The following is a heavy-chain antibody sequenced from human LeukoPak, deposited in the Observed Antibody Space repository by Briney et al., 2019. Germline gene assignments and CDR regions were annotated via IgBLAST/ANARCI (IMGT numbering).Heavy chain of an antibody. CDR3: ARQLVPAARNWFDP. D-gene: IGHD2-2*01. J-gene: IGHJ5*02. Sequence: GSLRLSCAASGFTVNSNYMSWVRQAPGKGLEWIGSIYYSGSTYYNPSLKSRVTISVDTSKNQFSLKLSSVTAADTAVYYCARQLVPAARNWFDPWGQGTLVTVSS. CDR1: GFTVNSNY. V-gene: IGHV4-39*01. CDR2: IYYSGST.